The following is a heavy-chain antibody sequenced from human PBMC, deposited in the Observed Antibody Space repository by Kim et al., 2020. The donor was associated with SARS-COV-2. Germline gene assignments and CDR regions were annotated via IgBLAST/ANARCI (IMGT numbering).Heavy chain of an antibody. CDR3: ARHAESSGWYEYYFDY. CDR1: GYSFTSYW. D-gene: IGHD6-19*01. V-gene: IGHV5-51*01. J-gene: IGHJ4*02. CDR2: IYPGDSDT. Sequence: GESLKISCKGSGYSFTSYWIGWVRQMPGKGLEWMGIIYPGDSDTRYSPSFQGQVTISADKSISTAYLQWSSLKASDTAMYYCARHAESSGWYEYYFDYWGQGTLVTVSS.